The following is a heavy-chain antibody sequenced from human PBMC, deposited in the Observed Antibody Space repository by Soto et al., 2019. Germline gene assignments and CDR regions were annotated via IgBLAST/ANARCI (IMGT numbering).Heavy chain of an antibody. D-gene: IGHD6-19*01. CDR2: INPNSGGT. Sequence: ASVKVSCKASGYTFTGYYMHWVRQAPGQGLEWMGWINPNSGGTNYAQKFQGWVAMTRDTSISTAYMELSRLRSDDTAVYYCATGSSGWEDGMDVWGQGTTVTVSS. V-gene: IGHV1-2*04. CDR1: GYTFTGYY. J-gene: IGHJ6*02. CDR3: ATGSSGWEDGMDV.